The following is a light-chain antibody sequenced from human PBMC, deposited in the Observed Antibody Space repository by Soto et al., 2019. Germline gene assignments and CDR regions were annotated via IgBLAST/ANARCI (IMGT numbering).Light chain of an antibody. V-gene: IGLV2-11*01. Sequence: QSALTQPRSVSGSPGQSVTISCTGTSSDVGVYNYVSWYQQHPGKAPQLVIYDVITRPSGVPYRFSGSKSGNTASLTISGLQAEDEADYYCCSYAGSSLWVFGGGTKLTVL. CDR1: SSDVGVYNY. CDR3: CSYAGSSLWV. J-gene: IGLJ3*02. CDR2: DVI.